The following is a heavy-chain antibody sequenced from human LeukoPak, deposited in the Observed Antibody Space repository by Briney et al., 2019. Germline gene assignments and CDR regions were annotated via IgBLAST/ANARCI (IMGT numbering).Heavy chain of an antibody. CDR3: ARADGGNSVVDY. CDR1: GYTFTSYA. CDR2: INAGSGNT. J-gene: IGHJ4*02. Sequence: ASVKVSCKASGYTFTSYAMHWVRQAPGQRLEWMGWINAGSGNTKYSQKFQGRVTITRDTSASTAYMELSSLRSEDTAVYYCARADGGNSVVDYWGQGTLVTVSS. D-gene: IGHD4-23*01. V-gene: IGHV1-3*01.